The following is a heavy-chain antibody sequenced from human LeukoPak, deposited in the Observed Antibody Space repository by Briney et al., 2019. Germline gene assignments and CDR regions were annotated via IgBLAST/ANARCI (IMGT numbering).Heavy chain of an antibody. V-gene: IGHV3-21*01. CDR3: ARQTGTTVAFDI. CDR2: ISSSSSYR. J-gene: IGHJ3*02. Sequence: GGSLRLSCPASGFTFSSYTLNWVRQAPGKGLEGVSSISSSSSYRYYPDSVKGRFTSSRDNAKNSVCLQMNSLRAEDTAVYYCARQTGTTVAFDIWGQGTMVTVSS. D-gene: IGHD4-17*01. CDR1: GFTFSSYT.